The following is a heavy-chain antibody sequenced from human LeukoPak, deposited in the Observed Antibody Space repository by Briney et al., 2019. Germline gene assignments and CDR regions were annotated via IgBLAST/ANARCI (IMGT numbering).Heavy chain of an antibody. J-gene: IGHJ4*02. D-gene: IGHD5-18*01. CDR2: IYPGDSDT. Sequence: GESLQISCQGSGYIFTSYWIGWVRPMPWKGLEWMGIIYPGDSDTRYSPSFQGQVTISADKSISTAYLQWSSLKASDTAMYCCARLGYSYGDYWGQGTLVTVS. V-gene: IGHV5-51*01. CDR1: GYIFTSYW. CDR3: ARLGYSYGDY.